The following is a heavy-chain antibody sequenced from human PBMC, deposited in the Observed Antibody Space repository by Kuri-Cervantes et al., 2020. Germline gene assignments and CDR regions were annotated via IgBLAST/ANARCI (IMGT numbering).Heavy chain of an antibody. Sequence: SQTLSLTCAASGFTFSTYAMTWVRQAPGKGLEWIGAIYRTGNSYYNPSLKSRVSISVDTSKNQFSLKVNSVTAADTAVYYCARHGVVMTYGGLDYWGQGTLVTVSS. V-gene: IGHV4-38-2*01. J-gene: IGHJ4*02. CDR1: GFTFSTYA. CDR2: IYRTGNS. CDR3: ARHGVVMTYGGLDY. D-gene: IGHD3-16*01.